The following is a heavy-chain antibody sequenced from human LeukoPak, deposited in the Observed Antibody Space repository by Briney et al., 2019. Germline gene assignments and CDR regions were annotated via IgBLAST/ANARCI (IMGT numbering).Heavy chain of an antibody. D-gene: IGHD6-19*01. CDR3: ARGDSGWHLDW. V-gene: IGHV1-18*04. J-gene: IGHJ4*02. CDR2: ISAHNGNT. CDR1: GYSFTGYY. Sequence: GASVKVSCKASGYSFTGYYIHWVRQAPGQGLEWMGWISAHNGNTNYAQKLQDRVTMTTDTSTSTAYMELRNLTSDDTAVYFCARGDSGWHLDWWGQGTLVTVFS.